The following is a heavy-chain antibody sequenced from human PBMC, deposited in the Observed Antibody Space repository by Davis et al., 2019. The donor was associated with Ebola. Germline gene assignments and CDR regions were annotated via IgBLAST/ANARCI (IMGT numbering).Heavy chain of an antibody. CDR1: GFSFRTYS. J-gene: IGHJ6*02. CDR3: ARGNYYGMDV. Sequence: GGSLRLSCAASGFSFRTYSMNWVRQAPGKGLEWVSYISSSSDTIYYVDSVKSRFTISRDNSKNTLYLQMNSLRDEDTAVYYCARGNYYGMDVWGQGTTVTVSS. CDR2: ISSSSDTI. V-gene: IGHV3-48*02.